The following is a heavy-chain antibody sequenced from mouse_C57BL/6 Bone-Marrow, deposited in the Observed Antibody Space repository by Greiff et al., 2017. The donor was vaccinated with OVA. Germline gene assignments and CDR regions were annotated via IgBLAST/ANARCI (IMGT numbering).Heavy chain of an antibody. Sequence: EVQLQQSGTVLARPGASVKMSCKTSGYTFTSYWMHWVKQRPGQGLEWIGAIYPGNSDTSYNQKFKGKAKLTAVTSASTAYMELSSLTNEDSAVYYGTRYYGRLYAMDYWGQGTSVTVSS. CDR3: TRYYGRLYAMDY. CDR2: IYPGNSDT. V-gene: IGHV1-5*01. D-gene: IGHD1-1*01. J-gene: IGHJ4*01. CDR1: GYTFTSYW.